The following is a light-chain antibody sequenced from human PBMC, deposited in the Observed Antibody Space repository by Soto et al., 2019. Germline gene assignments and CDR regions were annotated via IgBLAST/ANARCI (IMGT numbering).Light chain of an antibody. CDR3: QQVNSYPFT. V-gene: IGKV1-9*01. CDR2: EAS. CDR1: HGISTY. Sequence: DIQLTQSPSFLSASVGDRVTITCLASHGISTYAAWYQQKPGKAPELLIYEASTLQSGVPSMFSGGGSGTEFTLTVSSLQPEDFATYYCQQVNSYPFTFGPGTKVDIK. J-gene: IGKJ3*01.